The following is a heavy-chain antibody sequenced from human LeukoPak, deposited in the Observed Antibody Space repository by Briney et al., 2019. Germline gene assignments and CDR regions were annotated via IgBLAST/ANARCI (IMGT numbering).Heavy chain of an antibody. J-gene: IGHJ4*02. Sequence: GGSLRLSCAGSGFTFSSDSMNWVRQAPGKGLEWVSYISGSSSTIFYADSVKGRFTISRDNAKKSLYLQMNSLRDEDTAVYYCARDVDTAMVTPFGYWGQGTLVTVSS. CDR3: ARDVDTAMVTPFGY. CDR2: ISGSSSTI. CDR1: GFTFSSDS. V-gene: IGHV3-48*02. D-gene: IGHD5-18*01.